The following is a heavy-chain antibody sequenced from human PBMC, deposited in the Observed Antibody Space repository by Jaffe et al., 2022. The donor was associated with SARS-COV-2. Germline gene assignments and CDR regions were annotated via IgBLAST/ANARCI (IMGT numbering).Heavy chain of an antibody. V-gene: IGHV3-23*04. CDR2: ARGGGASP. D-gene: IGHD1-26*01. J-gene: IGHJ4*02. CDR3: VKDVRYCPDNSCSEWGFDC. CDR1: GFTFSNYA. Sequence: EVQLVESGGGLVRPGGSLRLSCAASGFTFSNYALAWVRQAPGKGLEWVSTARGGGASPYYADSVKGRFTIARDNSKNTIYLQMNSLRAEDTAIYYCVKDVRYCPDNSCSEWGFDCWGQGTLVTVSS.